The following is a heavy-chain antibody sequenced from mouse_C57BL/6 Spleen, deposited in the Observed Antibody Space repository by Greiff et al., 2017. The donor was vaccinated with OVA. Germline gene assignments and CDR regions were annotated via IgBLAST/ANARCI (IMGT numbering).Heavy chain of an antibody. V-gene: IGHV1-64*01. D-gene: IGHD1-1*01. CDR3: ARYYGSSPYYFDY. CDR2: IHPNSGST. CDR1: GYTFTSYW. Sequence: QVQLQQPGAELVKPGASVKLSCKASGYTFTSYWMHWVKQRLGQGLEWIGMIHPNSGSTNYNEKFKSKATLTVDKSSSTAYMQLSSLTSEDSAVYYCARYYGSSPYYFDYWGQGTTLTVSS. J-gene: IGHJ2*01.